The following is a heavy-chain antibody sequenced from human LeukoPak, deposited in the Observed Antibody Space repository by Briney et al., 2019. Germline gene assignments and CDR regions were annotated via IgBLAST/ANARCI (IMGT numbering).Heavy chain of an antibody. D-gene: IGHD2-2*01. V-gene: IGHV4-31*03. Sequence: SETLSLTCTVSGGSISSGGYYWSWIRQHPGKGLEWIGYIYYSGSTYYNPSLKSRVTISVDTSKNQFSLKLSSVTAADTAVYYCARGRYCSSTSCYPQPNWFDPWGQGTLVTVSS. CDR2: IYYSGST. J-gene: IGHJ5*02. CDR1: GGSISSGGYY. CDR3: ARGRYCSSTSCYPQPNWFDP.